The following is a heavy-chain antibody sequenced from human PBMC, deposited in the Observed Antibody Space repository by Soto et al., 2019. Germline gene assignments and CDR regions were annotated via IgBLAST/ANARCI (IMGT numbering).Heavy chain of an antibody. CDR2: IIPIFGTA. Sequence: QVQLVQSGAEVKKPGSSVKVSCKASGGTFSSYAISWVRQAPGQGLEWMGGIIPIFGTANYAQKFQGRVTITADEYTSTAYMELSSLRSEDTAVYYCARSIYDSSGYYYNWFDPWGQGTLVTVSS. CDR1: GGTFSSYA. J-gene: IGHJ5*02. V-gene: IGHV1-69*01. D-gene: IGHD3-22*01. CDR3: ARSIYDSSGYYYNWFDP.